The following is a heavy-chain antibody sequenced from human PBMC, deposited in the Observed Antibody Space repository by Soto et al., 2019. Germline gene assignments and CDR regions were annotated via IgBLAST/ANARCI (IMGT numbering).Heavy chain of an antibody. J-gene: IGHJ4*02. D-gene: IGHD1-26*01. CDR1: GFTFSSYA. Sequence: PVGSLRLSCAASGFTFSSYAMSWVRQAPGKGLEWVSAISGSGGSTYYADSVKGRFTISRDNSKNTLYLQMNSLRAEDTAVYYCAKVSGYSGSFFDYWGQGTLVTVSS. CDR3: AKVSGYSGSFFDY. V-gene: IGHV3-23*01. CDR2: ISGSGGST.